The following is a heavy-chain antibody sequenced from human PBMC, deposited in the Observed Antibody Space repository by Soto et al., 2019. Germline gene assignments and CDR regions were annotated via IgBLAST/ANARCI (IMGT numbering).Heavy chain of an antibody. J-gene: IGHJ4*02. CDR3: AREYRSSSGRFDN. D-gene: IGHD6-6*01. CDR1: GGSFSSYA. Sequence: SVKVSCKASGGSFSSYAISWVRQAPGQGLEWMGGIIPIFGTPSYAQKFQGRVTITTDESTSTAYMELSSLRSEDTAVYYCAREYRSSSGRFDNWGQGTLVTVSS. V-gene: IGHV1-69*05. CDR2: IIPIFGTP.